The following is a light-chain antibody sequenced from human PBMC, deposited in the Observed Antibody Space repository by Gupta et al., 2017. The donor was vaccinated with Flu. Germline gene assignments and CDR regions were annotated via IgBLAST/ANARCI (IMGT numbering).Light chain of an antibody. J-gene: IGLJ1*01. CDR2: QDT. CDR1: KLGRKY. V-gene: IGLV3-1*01. CDR3: QAWDSNTYV. Sequence: CAGDKLGRKYVWWYQQKPGQSPGVVIYQDTKLTAGIPERFSGSNSGNTATLTIGGTQAMDGADYYCQAWDSNTYVFGTGTKVTVL.